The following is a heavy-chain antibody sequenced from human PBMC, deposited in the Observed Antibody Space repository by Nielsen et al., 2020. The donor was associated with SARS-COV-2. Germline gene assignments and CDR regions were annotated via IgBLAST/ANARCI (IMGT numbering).Heavy chain of an antibody. CDR1: GYTFTSYY. CDR3: ARPRTGKYYYDAFDI. V-gene: IGHV1-46*01. D-gene: IGHD3-10*01. CDR2: INPSGGST. J-gene: IGHJ3*02. Sequence: ASVKVSCKASGYTFTSYYMHWVRQAPGQGLEWMGIINPSGGSTSYAQKFQGRVTMTRDKSISTAYLQWSSLKASDTAMYYCARPRTGKYYYDAFDIWGQGTMVTVSS.